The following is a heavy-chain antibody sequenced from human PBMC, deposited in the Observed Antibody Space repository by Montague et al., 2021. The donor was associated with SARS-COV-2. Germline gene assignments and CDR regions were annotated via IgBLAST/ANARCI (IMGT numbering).Heavy chain of an antibody. V-gene: IGHV2-70*11. D-gene: IGHD3-10*01. Sequence: ALVKPSQTLTLTCTFSGFSLSTSGMCVSWIRQPPGKALEWLARIDWDDDKHYSTSLKTRLTISKDTSKNQVVLTMTNMDPVDTATYYCARSSVVRGVSLDYWGQGTLVTVSS. CDR1: GFSLSTSGMC. J-gene: IGHJ4*02. CDR2: IDWDDDK. CDR3: ARSSVVRGVSLDY.